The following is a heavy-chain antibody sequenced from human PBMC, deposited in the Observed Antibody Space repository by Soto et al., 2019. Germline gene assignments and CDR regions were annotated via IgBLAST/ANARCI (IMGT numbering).Heavy chain of an antibody. V-gene: IGHV4-4*01. CDR2: IHHSGST. CDR3: ARCFGWYAIDH. J-gene: IGHJ4*02. D-gene: IGHD6-19*01. CDR1: SASIITEQR. Sequence: QMQLQESGPGLVKPSETLSLTCAVSSASIITEQRWTWVRQPPGKGLEWIGEIHHSGSTNNNPPRRGRVTMSEDKSKHRFALNLNCVTAADTGLYSGARCFGWYAIDHWGQGTLGIGSS.